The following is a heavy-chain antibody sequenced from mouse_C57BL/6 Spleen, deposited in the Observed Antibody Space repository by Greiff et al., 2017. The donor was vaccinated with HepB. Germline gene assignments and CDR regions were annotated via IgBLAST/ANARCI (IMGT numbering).Heavy chain of an antibody. Sequence: EVKLQESGPGLVKPSQSLSLTCSVTGYSITSGYYWNWIRQFPGNKLEWMGYISYDGSNNYNPSLKNRISITRDTSKNQFFLKLNSVTTEDTATYYCAREGGYSDYFDYWGQGTTLTVSS. V-gene: IGHV3-6*01. J-gene: IGHJ2*01. CDR2: ISYDGSN. CDR3: AREGGYSDYFDY. CDR1: GYSITSGYY. D-gene: IGHD2-3*01.